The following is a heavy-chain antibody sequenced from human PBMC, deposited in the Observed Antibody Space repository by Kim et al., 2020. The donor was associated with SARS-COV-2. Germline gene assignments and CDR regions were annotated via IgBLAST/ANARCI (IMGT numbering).Heavy chain of an antibody. Sequence: GGSLRLSCAASGFTFSSYAISWVRQAPGKGLEWVSAISGGGGSTYYADSVKGRFTISRDNSKNTLYLQMNSLRAEDTAVYYCAKDRSLLYSSSWYSWGQGTLVTVSS. CDR1: GFTFSSYA. CDR2: ISGGGGST. D-gene: IGHD6-13*01. CDR3: AKDRSLLYSSSWYS. J-gene: IGHJ4*02. V-gene: IGHV3-23*01.